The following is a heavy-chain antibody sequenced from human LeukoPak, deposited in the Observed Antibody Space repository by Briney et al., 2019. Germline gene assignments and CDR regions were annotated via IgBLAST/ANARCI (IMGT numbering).Heavy chain of an antibody. J-gene: IGHJ5*02. CDR2: IYTSGST. Sequence: SETLSLTCTVSGDSISRGSYYWSWIRQPAGKGLEWIGRIYTSGSTNYNPSLKSRVTISLDTSKSQFSLKLSSVTAADTAVYYCASIYYYDSAPFDPWGQGTLVTVSS. D-gene: IGHD3-22*01. V-gene: IGHV4-61*02. CDR3: ASIYYYDSAPFDP. CDR1: GDSISRGSYY.